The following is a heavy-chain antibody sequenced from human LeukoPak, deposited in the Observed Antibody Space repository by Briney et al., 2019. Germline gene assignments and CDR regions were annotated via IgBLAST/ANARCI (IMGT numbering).Heavy chain of an antibody. D-gene: IGHD3-10*01. CDR3: ARDAGFYYMDV. Sequence: VGSLRLSCSASGFTFSNYWMHWVRQAPGKGLVWVSHINTDGSSTNYADSVKGRVTISRDNAKNTLYLQMNSLRAEDTAVYYCARDAGFYYMDVWGKGTTVTVSS. V-gene: IGHV3-74*01. CDR1: GFTFSNYW. J-gene: IGHJ6*03. CDR2: INTDGSST.